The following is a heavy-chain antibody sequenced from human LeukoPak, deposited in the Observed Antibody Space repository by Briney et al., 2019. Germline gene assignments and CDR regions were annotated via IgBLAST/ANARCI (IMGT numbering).Heavy chain of an antibody. V-gene: IGHV4-61*02. J-gene: IGHJ4*02. CDR1: GGSISSGSYY. Sequence: SETLSLTCTVSGGSISSGSYYWSWIRQPAGKGLEWIGRIYTSGSTNYNPSLKSRVTISVDTSKNQFSLKLSSVTAADTAVYYCARSPLWFGESRLRFDYWGQGTLVTVSS. CDR2: IYTSGST. D-gene: IGHD3-10*01. CDR3: ARSPLWFGESRLRFDY.